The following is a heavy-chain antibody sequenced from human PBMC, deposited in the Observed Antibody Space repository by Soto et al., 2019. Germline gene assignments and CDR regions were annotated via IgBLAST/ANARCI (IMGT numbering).Heavy chain of an antibody. J-gene: IGHJ6*01. CDR3: ARGPPPYDSSTYNYNSYYGLQV. Sequence: ASVKVSCKASGYTFTAYYIHWVRQAPGQGREWMGWISPDYGDTNYAQKFQGRVTMTRDRSTSAAYMEVSRLTSDDTAVFYCARGPPPYDSSTYNYNSYYGLQVWGQATTVNVSS. CDR1: GYTFTAYY. CDR2: ISPDYGDT. V-gene: IGHV1-2*02. D-gene: IGHD3-22*01.